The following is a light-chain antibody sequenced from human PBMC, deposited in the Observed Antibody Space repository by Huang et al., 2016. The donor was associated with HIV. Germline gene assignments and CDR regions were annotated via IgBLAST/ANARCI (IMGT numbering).Light chain of an antibody. Sequence: DIQMTQSPSSLSASVGDRVTITCRASQRVSSYLNWYPQKPGKAPELLIYAASSLQSGVPSRFSGSGYETDFTLTISSLQPEYFATYYCQQSYSTPWTFGQGTRVEIK. CDR3: QQSYSTPWT. CDR2: AAS. CDR1: QRVSSY. J-gene: IGKJ1*01. V-gene: IGKV1-39*01.